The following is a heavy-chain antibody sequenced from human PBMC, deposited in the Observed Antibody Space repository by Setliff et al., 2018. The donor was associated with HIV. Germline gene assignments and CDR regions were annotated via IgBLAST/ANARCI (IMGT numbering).Heavy chain of an antibody. CDR1: GFTFSSAW. Sequence: GGSLRLSCAASGFTFSSAWMGWVRQAPAKGLEWVANISPDGSATCYVDSVKGRFTISRDNAKNSLYLQLNSLRVEETAVYYCARDYLYDNLYNGSPVYGMDVWGQGTTVTVSS. V-gene: IGHV3-7*01. CDR2: ISPDGSAT. D-gene: IGHD3-10*01. J-gene: IGHJ6*02. CDR3: ARDYLYDNLYNGSPVYGMDV.